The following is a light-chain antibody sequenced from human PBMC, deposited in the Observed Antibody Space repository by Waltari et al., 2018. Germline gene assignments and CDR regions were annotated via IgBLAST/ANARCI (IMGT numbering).Light chain of an antibody. V-gene: IGLV2-14*01. CDR3: SSYSSTSTYV. CDR1: SNDVGDYNY. Sequence: QSALTQPASVSGSPGQSITISCTGTSNDVGDYNYVPWYQQHPGKAPQLFIYEVSTRPSGISNRFSGSKSGNTASLTISGLQAEDEADYYCSSYSSTSTYVFGTGTGVTVL. CDR2: EVS. J-gene: IGLJ1*01.